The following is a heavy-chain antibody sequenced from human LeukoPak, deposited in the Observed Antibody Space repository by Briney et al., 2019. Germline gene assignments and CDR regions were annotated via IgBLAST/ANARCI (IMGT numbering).Heavy chain of an antibody. V-gene: IGHV3-9*01. CDR1: GFTFDDYA. Sequence: GRSLRLSCAASGFTFDDYAMHWVRQAPGEGLEWVSGISWNSGSIGYADSVKGRFTISRDNAKNSLYLQMNSLRAEDTALYYCAKDRGSSSWFYFDYWGQGTLVTVSS. CDR2: ISWNSGSI. D-gene: IGHD6-13*01. CDR3: AKDRGSSSWFYFDY. J-gene: IGHJ4*02.